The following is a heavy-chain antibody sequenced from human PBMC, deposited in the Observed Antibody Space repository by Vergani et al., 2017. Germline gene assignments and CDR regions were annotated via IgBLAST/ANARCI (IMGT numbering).Heavy chain of an antibody. J-gene: IGHJ6*03. V-gene: IGHV3-23*04. CDR1: GFIFSDHY. CDR3: ARHPLGYCSSTSCYDHYYYYMDV. Sequence: EVQVVESGGGLVQPGGSLRLSCAASGFIFSDHYMDWVRQAPGKGLEWVSAISGSGGSTYYADSVKGRFTISRDNSKNTLYLQMNSLRAEDTAVYYCARHPLGYCSSTSCYDHYYYYMDVWGK. CDR2: ISGSGGST. D-gene: IGHD2-2*01.